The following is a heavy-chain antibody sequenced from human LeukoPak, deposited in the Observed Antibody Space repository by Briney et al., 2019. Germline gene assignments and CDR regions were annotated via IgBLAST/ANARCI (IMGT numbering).Heavy chain of an antibody. CDR2: IDRSGNR. J-gene: IGHJ4*02. V-gene: IGHV4-38-2*01. CDR1: GYSISSGYY. Sequence: PSETLSLTCAVSGYSISSGYYWGWIRQSPGKGLEWIGSIDRSGNRYYNPSLKSRVTLSVDTSENQLSLQLSSVTAADRALYYCARSGDYIKEGFDYWGQGTLVTVSS. D-gene: IGHD3-22*01. CDR3: ARSGDYIKEGFDY.